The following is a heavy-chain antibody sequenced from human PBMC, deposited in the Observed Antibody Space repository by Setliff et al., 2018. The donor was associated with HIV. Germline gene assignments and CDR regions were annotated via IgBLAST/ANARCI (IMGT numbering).Heavy chain of an antibody. Sequence: PGGSLRLSCTASGFTFGDYAMSWVRQAPGKGLEWVSYISMSSHTSVIYSDSVKGRFTVSRDNARNSFYLQMNSLRVDDTAVYFCASDKWASGFDFWGHGTLVTVSS. J-gene: IGHJ4*01. CDR2: ISMSSHTSV. V-gene: IGHV3-48*01. D-gene: IGHD1-26*01. CDR3: ASDKWASGFDF. CDR1: GFTFGDYA.